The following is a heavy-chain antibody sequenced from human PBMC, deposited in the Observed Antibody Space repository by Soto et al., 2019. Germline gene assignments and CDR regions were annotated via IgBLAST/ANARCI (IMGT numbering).Heavy chain of an antibody. V-gene: IGHV4-39*01. Sequence: SETLSLTCTVSGGSISSSSYYWGWIRQPPGKGLEWIGSIYYSGSTYYNPSLKSRVTISVATSKNQFPLKLSSVTAADTAVYYCARLKQLVLWYFQHWGQGTLVTVSS. CDR3: ARLKQLVLWYFQH. CDR2: IYYSGST. D-gene: IGHD6-13*01. CDR1: GGSISSSSYY. J-gene: IGHJ1*01.